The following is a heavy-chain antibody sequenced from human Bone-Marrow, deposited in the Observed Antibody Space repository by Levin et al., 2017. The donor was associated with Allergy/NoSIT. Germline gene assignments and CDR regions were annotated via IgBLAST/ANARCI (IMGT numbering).Heavy chain of an antibody. CDR3: AKDRGGYSYDNFDF. Sequence: GGSLRLSCAASGFNFSTYGMHWVRQAPGKGLEWVAVIWYDGSNKDYADSVKGRFTISRDNSNNTLYLQVDSLRAEDTAVYYCAKDRGGYSYDNFDFWGQGTLVTVSS. D-gene: IGHD5-18*01. CDR1: GFNFSTYG. V-gene: IGHV3-33*06. CDR2: IWYDGSNK. J-gene: IGHJ4*02.